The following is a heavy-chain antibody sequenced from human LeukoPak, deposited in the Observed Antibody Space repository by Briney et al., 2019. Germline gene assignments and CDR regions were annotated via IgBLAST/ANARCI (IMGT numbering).Heavy chain of an antibody. Sequence: PGGSLRLSCAASGFTVSSNYMSWVRQAPGKGLEWVSVIYSGGSTYYADSVKGRFTISRDNSKNTLYLQMNSLRAEDTAVYYCVSYGPRYYFDYWGQGTLVTVSS. CDR2: IYSGGST. CDR1: GFTVSSNY. D-gene: IGHD5-18*01. J-gene: IGHJ4*02. CDR3: VSYGPRYYFDY. V-gene: IGHV3-53*01.